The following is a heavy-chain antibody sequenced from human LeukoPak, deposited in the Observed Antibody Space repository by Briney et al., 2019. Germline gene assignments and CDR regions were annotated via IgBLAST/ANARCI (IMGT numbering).Heavy chain of an antibody. CDR1: GGSISSSSYY. J-gene: IGHJ5*02. CDR3: AREGSTSGTNWFDP. V-gene: IGHV4-39*07. D-gene: IGHD3-10*01. CDR2: IYHSGST. Sequence: SETLSLTCTVSGGSISSSSYYWGWIRQPPGKGLEWIGSIYHSGSTYYNPSLKSRVTISVDTSKNQFSLKLTSVTAADTAVYYCAREGSTSGTNWFDPWGQGTLVTVSS.